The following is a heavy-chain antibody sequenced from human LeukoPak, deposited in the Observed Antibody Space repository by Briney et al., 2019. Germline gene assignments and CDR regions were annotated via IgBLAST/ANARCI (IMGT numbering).Heavy chain of an antibody. J-gene: IGHJ3*02. Sequence: ASVRVSCKVSGYTFTDYYMHWVQQAPGKGLEWMGLVDPEDGETIYAEKFQGRVTITADTSTDTAYMELSSLRSEDTAVYYCARDRHSSSWYRYHDAFDIWGQGTMVTVSS. CDR1: GYTFTDYY. V-gene: IGHV1-69-2*01. D-gene: IGHD6-13*01. CDR3: ARDRHSSSWYRYHDAFDI. CDR2: VDPEDGET.